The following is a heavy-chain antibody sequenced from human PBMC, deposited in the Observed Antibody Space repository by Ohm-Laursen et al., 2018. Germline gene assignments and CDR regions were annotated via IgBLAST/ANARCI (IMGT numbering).Heavy chain of an antibody. V-gene: IGHV3-30*18. D-gene: IGHD2-2*01. CDR1: GFSFSGCG. Sequence: SLRLSCAASGFSFSGCGMHWVRQAPGKGLEWVAIISYDGTNKYYADSVKGRFTISRDNSKNTLYLQMNSLRGEDTAVYYCAKSRYPYCGDTSCNVGGMDVWGQGTTVTVSS. CDR2: ISYDGTNK. CDR3: AKSRYPYCGDTSCNVGGMDV. J-gene: IGHJ6*02.